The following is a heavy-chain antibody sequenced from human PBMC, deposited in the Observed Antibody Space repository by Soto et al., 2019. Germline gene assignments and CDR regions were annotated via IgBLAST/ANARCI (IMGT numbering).Heavy chain of an antibody. CDR2: IYYSGNT. D-gene: IGHD3-22*01. CDR3: ARSMHYSDGSNYSPFDY. J-gene: IGHJ4*02. Sequence: SETLSLTCTVSGGSISSYFWTWIRQPPGKRLEWIGYIYYSGNTNYNPSLNSRVTISVDTSKNQFSLNLSSVTAADTAVYYCARSMHYSDGSNYSPFDYWGQGTLVTVS. V-gene: IGHV4-59*12. CDR1: GGSISSYF.